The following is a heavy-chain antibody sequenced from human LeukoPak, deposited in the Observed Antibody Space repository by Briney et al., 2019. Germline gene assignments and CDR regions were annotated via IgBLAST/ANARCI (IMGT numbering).Heavy chain of an antibody. Sequence: SETLSLTCTVSGGSISSYYWSWIRQPPGKGLEWIGYIYYSGSTNYNPSLKSRVTISVDTSNNQFSLKLTSVTAADTAVYYCARVLYYDSSGYYGGWFDPWGQGTLVTVSS. J-gene: IGHJ5*02. CDR1: GGSISSYY. V-gene: IGHV4-59*12. CDR2: IYYSGST. D-gene: IGHD3-22*01. CDR3: ARVLYYDSSGYYGGWFDP.